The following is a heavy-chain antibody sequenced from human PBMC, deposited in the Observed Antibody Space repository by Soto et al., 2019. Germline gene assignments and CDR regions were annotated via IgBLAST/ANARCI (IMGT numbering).Heavy chain of an antibody. Sequence: GGSLRLSCSASGFTFSSYAMHWVRQAPGKGLEYVSAISSNGGSTYYADSVKGRFTISRDNSKNTLYLQMSSLRAEDTAVYYCVKDQIMITFGGATPPTAFDIWGQGTMVTVSS. CDR2: ISSNGGST. V-gene: IGHV3-64D*08. J-gene: IGHJ3*02. D-gene: IGHD3-16*01. CDR3: VKDQIMITFGGATPPTAFDI. CDR1: GFTFSSYA.